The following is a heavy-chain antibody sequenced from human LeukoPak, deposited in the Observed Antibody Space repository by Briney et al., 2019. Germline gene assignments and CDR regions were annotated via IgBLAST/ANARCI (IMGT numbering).Heavy chain of an antibody. D-gene: IGHD1-14*01. Sequence: SQTLSSTGTVSGGSISSGGYYWSWIRQHPGKGLEWIGYIYYSGSTYYNPSLKSRVTMPVDTSKNQLSLELTSVTAADTAVYYCARLAPVWFDYWGQGTLVTVSS. CDR1: GGSISSGGYY. CDR2: IYYSGST. J-gene: IGHJ4*02. V-gene: IGHV4-31*02. CDR3: ARLAPVWFDY.